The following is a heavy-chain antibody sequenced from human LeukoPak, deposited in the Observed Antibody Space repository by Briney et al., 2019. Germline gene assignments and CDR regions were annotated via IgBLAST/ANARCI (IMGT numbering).Heavy chain of an antibody. Sequence: SETLSLTCSVSGGSISNSIYYWGWIRQPPGKGLEWIGSIHYSGSTYYNPSLKSRVIISVDTSKNQFSLKLSSVTAADTAVYYCARQTYYDFWSGFDYWGQGTLVTVSS. CDR2: IHYSGST. D-gene: IGHD3-3*01. V-gene: IGHV4-39*07. J-gene: IGHJ4*02. CDR3: ARQTYYDFWSGFDY. CDR1: GGSISNSIYY.